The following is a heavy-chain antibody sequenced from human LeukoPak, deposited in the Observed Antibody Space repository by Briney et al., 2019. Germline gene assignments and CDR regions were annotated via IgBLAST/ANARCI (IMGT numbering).Heavy chain of an antibody. D-gene: IGHD3-3*02. CDR1: GFTFSSYW. J-gene: IGHJ5*02. V-gene: IGHV3-7*01. CDR3: AREVPPLRHCWSGSGGGWFDP. Sequence: GGSLRLFCAASGFTFSSYWVSGVRQARGRGRVCVANIKQEGSEKYYEVSVRGRYPLSRQYAKNSLYPKRQSQSGADAAVYYCAREVPPLRHCWSGSGGGWFDPWGQGTLVTVSS. CDR2: IKQEGSEK.